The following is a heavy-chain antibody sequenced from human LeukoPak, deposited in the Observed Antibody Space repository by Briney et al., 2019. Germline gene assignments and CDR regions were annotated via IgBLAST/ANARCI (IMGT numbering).Heavy chain of an antibody. V-gene: IGHV3-7*01. CDR2: IKQDGSEK. J-gene: IGHJ3*02. CDR1: GFTFSSYW. CDR3: ARVNPLMAPGAFDI. Sequence: GGSLRLSCTASGFTFSSYWMTWVRQAPGKGLAWVANIKQDGSEKYYVDSVKGRFTISRDNAKNLLYLQMNSLRGEDTAVYYCARVNPLMAPGAFDIWGQGTMVAVSS. D-gene: IGHD2-8*01.